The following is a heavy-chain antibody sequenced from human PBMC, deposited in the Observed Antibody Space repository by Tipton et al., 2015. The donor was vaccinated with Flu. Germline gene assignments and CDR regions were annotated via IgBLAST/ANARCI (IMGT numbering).Heavy chain of an antibody. CDR3: AKSGSYLEYLQH. J-gene: IGHJ1*01. CDR1: GGSISSYY. D-gene: IGHD1-26*01. Sequence: LRLSCTVSGGSISSYYWSWIRQPAGKGLEWIGRIYTSGSTNYNPSLKSRVTMSVDTSKNQFSLKLTSVSAADTAVYYCAKSGSYLEYLQHWGQGTLVTVSS. V-gene: IGHV4-4*07. CDR2: IYTSGST.